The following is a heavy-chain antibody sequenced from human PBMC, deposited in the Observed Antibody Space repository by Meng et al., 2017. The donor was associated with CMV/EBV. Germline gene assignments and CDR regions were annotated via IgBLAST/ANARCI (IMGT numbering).Heavy chain of an antibody. Sequence: GSLRGYYWSWIRQPPGKGLEWIGEINHSGSTNYNPSLKSRVTISVDTSKNQFSLKLSSVTAADTAVYYCARKRQGFRGDYVWNWFDPWGQGTLVTVSS. CDR3: ARKRQGFRGDYVWNWFDP. D-gene: IGHD4-17*01. J-gene: IGHJ5*02. V-gene: IGHV4-34*01. CDR2: INHSGST. CDR1: GSLRGYY.